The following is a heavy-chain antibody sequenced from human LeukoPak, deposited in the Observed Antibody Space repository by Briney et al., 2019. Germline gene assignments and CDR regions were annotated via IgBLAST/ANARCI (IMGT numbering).Heavy chain of an antibody. Sequence: GGSLRLSCAASGFTCSTYWMHWVRQDPGKGLVWVSRISSDGSITSYADSVKGRFTISRGNARNTLYLQMNSLRADDSAVYYCARVGAYSSGPTDYWGQGTLVTVSS. V-gene: IGHV3-74*01. CDR2: ISSDGSIT. CDR1: GFTCSTYW. CDR3: ARVGAYSSGPTDY. J-gene: IGHJ4*02. D-gene: IGHD6-19*01.